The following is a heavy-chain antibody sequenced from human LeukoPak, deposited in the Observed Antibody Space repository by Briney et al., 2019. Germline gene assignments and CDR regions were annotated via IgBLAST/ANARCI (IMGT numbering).Heavy chain of an antibody. D-gene: IGHD6-19*01. CDR1: GFIFSSYS. Sequence: GGSLRLSCAASGFIFSSYSVKWVREAPGKGLEGGCYISSSSLTTYYADSVKGRFTISRDNDEYSLYLQMNGLGAEDTAVYYCAREAGSSALYPYYFYMDVWGKGTTVTVSS. V-gene: IGHV3-48*01. J-gene: IGHJ6*03. CDR2: ISSSSLTT. CDR3: AREAGSSALYPYYFYMDV.